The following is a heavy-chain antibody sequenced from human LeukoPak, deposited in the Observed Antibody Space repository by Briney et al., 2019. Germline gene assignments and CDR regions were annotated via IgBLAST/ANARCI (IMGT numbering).Heavy chain of an antibody. CDR2: MNPNSGNT. CDR1: GYTFTSYD. D-gene: IGHD3-9*01. Sequence: GASVKVSCKASGYTFTSYDINWVRQATGQGLEWMGWMNPNSGNTGYAQKFQGGVTMTRNTSVSTAYMELSSLRSEDTAVYYCARRSSVIRYFDWLSRGDYWFDPWGQGTLVTVSS. J-gene: IGHJ5*02. V-gene: IGHV1-8*01. CDR3: ARRSSVIRYFDWLSRGDYWFDP.